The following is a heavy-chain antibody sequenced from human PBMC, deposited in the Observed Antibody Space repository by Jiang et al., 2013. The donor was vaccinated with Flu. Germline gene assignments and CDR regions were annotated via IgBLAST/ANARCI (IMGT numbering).Heavy chain of an antibody. CDR2: IIPIFGRA. Sequence: GAEVKKPGSSVKVSCKASGGTFSSYSISWVRQAPGQGLEWMGGIIPIFGRASYAQKFQGRVTITADESTSTAYMELSSLRSEDTAVYYCARDRGNSGYDYYYYGMDVWGQGTTVTVSS. CDR1: GGTFSSYS. J-gene: IGHJ6*02. D-gene: IGHD5-12*01. V-gene: IGHV1-69*01. CDR3: ARDRGNSGYDYYYYGMDV.